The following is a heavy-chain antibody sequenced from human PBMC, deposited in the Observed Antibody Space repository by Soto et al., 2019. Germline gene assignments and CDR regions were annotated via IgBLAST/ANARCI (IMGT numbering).Heavy chain of an antibody. J-gene: IGHJ4*02. CDR3: ARGIPQGFDY. Sequence: QVQLVQSGAEVEKPGASVKVSCQASGYNFNTYDINWVRQATGQGLEWMGWMSPSSGNTAYSQKFQGRVTMTSDTSVSTAYMELNGLTSDDTAVYYCARGIPQGFDYWGQGTPVTVSS. CDR2: MSPSSGNT. D-gene: IGHD2-2*02. CDR1: GYNFNTYD. V-gene: IGHV1-8*02.